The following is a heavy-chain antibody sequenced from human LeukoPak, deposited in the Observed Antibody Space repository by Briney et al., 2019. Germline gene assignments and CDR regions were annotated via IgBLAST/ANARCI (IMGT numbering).Heavy chain of an antibody. CDR1: GFTFSNYL. J-gene: IGHJ3*02. CDR3: ASTLTFDN. V-gene: IGHV3-7*01. Sequence: PGGSLRLSCAASGFTFSNYLMTWVRQVPGKGLEWVASIKEDGSDRYNVDSVKGRFTISRDNAKNSLSLQMSSLRAEDTAVYYCASTLTFDNWGLGILVTVSS. CDR2: IKEDGSDR.